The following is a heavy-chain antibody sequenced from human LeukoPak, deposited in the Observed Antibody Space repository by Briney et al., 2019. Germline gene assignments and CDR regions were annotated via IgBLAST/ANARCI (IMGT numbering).Heavy chain of an antibody. CDR1: GGSISSSSYY. J-gene: IGHJ3*02. CDR3: ARHRLPGTKIVVVIKSPDAFDI. Sequence: SETLSLTCTVSGGSISSSSYYWGWIRQPPGKGLEWIGSIYYSGSTYYNPSLKSRVTISVDTSKNQLSLKLSSVTAADTAVYYCARHRLPGTKIVVVIKSPDAFDIWGQGTMVTVSS. CDR2: IYYSGST. D-gene: IGHD3-22*01. V-gene: IGHV4-39*01.